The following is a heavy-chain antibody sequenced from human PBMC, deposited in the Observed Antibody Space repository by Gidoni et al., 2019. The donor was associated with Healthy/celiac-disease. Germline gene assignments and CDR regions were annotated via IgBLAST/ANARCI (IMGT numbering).Heavy chain of an antibody. J-gene: IGHJ3*02. CDR1: GFTFSSYA. V-gene: IGHV3-30-3*01. Sequence: QVQLVESGGGVVQPGRSLRLSCAASGFTFSSYAMHWVRQAPGKGLEWVAVISYDGSNKYYADSVKGRFTISRDNSKNTLYLQMNSLRAEDTAVYYCARGLLPAEAAATTDAFDIWGQGTMVTVSS. CDR3: ARGLLPAEAAATTDAFDI. D-gene: IGHD6-13*01. CDR2: ISYDGSNK.